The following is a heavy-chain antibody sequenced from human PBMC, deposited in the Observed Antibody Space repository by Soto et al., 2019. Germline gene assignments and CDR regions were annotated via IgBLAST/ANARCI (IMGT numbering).Heavy chain of an antibody. D-gene: IGHD1-26*01. Sequence: QVQLVESGGGVVQPGRSLRLSCAASGFTFSSYAMHRVRQAPGKGLEWVAVISYYGSNKYYADSVKGRFTISRDNSKNTLYLQMNSLRAEDTAVYYCARDQGGVVGAMGRYWGKGTMVTVSS. V-gene: IGHV3-30-3*01. CDR2: ISYYGSNK. CDR1: GFTFSSYA. J-gene: IGHJ1*01. CDR3: ARDQGGVVGAMGRY.